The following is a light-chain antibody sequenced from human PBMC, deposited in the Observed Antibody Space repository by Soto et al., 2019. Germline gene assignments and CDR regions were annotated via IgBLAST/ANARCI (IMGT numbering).Light chain of an antibody. Sequence: QSALTQPASVSGSPGQSITISCTGPSSDVGNSNFVSWYQHHPGKAPKLMIYEGTKLSSGVSNRFSGSKSGNTASLTISGLQAEDEADYYCCSYAGRTTWVFGVGTKLTVL. V-gene: IGLV2-23*01. J-gene: IGLJ3*02. CDR2: EGT. CDR3: CSYAGRTTWV. CDR1: SSDVGNSNF.